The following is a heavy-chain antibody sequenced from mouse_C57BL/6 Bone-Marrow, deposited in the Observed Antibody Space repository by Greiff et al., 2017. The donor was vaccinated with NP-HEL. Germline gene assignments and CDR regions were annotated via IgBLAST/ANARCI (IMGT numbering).Heavy chain of an antibody. V-gene: IGHV1-69*01. D-gene: IGHD1-1*01. CDR2: IDPSDSST. CDR1: GYTFTSYW. Sequence: QVQLQQPGAELVMPGASVKLSCKASGYTFTSYWMHWVKQRPGQGLEWIGEIDPSDSSTNYNQKFKGKSTLTVDKSSSTAYMQLSSLTSEDSAVYYCASDYYGSSYWYFDVWGTGTTVTVSS. J-gene: IGHJ1*03. CDR3: ASDYYGSSYWYFDV.